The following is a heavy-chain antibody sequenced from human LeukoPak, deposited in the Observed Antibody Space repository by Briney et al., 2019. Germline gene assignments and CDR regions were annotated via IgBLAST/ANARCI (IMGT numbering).Heavy chain of an antibody. CDR2: IYHSGST. CDR3: ARSGSHDAFDI. D-gene: IGHD3-3*01. V-gene: IGHV4-30-2*01. CDR1: GGSISSGGYY. Sequence: PSETLSLTCTVSGGSISSGGYYWSWIRQPPGKGLEWIGYIYHSGSTYYNPSLKSRVTISVDRSKNQFSLKLSSVTAADTAMYYCARSGSHDAFDIWGQGTMVTVSS. J-gene: IGHJ3*02.